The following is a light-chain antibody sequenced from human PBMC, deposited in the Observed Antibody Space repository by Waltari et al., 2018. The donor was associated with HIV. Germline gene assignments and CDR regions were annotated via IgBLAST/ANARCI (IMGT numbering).Light chain of an antibody. CDR3: AAWDDSLDGYV. Sequence: QSMLTQPPSASGTPGQRVTISCSGSRSNIERNTVNWYQQFPGTTPKVVIYSSNQRPSGVPDRFSGARSGTSASLAISGLQSEDEAHYYCAAWDDSLDGYVFGPGTEVTVL. CDR2: SSN. CDR1: RSNIERNT. V-gene: IGLV1-44*01. J-gene: IGLJ1*01.